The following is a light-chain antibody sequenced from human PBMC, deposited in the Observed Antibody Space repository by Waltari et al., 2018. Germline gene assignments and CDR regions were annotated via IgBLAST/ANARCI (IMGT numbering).Light chain of an antibody. V-gene: IGLV1-44*01. Sequence: QSVLTQPPSASGTPGQRVTISCSGSISNIGRNTVHWHQHLPGTAPKLLIYSTNQRPSGVPDRFSGSQSDTSASLAISGLQSEDVADYYCATWDDNLNGWVFGGGTKLTVL. CDR1: ISNIGRNT. J-gene: IGLJ3*02. CDR2: STN. CDR3: ATWDDNLNGWV.